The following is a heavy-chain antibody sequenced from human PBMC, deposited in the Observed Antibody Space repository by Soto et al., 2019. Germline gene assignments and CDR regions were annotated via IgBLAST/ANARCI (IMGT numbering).Heavy chain of an antibody. D-gene: IGHD1-1*01. V-gene: IGHV3-23*01. CDR2: INERGGST. CDR3: AKDKSGTTAFDI. CDR1: GFTFSTYA. Sequence: GGSLRLSCADSGFTFSTYALSWVRQAPGKGLEWVSAINERGGSTYYADSVKGRFTISRDNSKNTLYLQMKSLRAEDTALYYCAKDKSGTTAFDIWGRGTMVTVSS. J-gene: IGHJ3*02.